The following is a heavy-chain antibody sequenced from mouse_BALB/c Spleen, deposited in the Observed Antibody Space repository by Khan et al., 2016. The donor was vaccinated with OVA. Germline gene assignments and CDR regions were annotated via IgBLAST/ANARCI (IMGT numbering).Heavy chain of an antibody. D-gene: IGHD1-1*01. Sequence: VQLQQSGAELAKPGASVKMSCKASGYTFINYWILWIKQRPGQGLEWIGYINPSTGYTEYKQNFKDKATLTADISSSTAYMQLSSLTSEDSAVYYCARRGLRWDFDYWGQGTTLTVSS. CDR1: GYTFINYW. CDR3: ARRGLRWDFDY. CDR2: INPSTGYT. J-gene: IGHJ2*01. V-gene: IGHV1-7*01.